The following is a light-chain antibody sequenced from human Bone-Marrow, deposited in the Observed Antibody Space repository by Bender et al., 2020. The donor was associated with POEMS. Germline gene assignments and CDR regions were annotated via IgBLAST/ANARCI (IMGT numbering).Light chain of an antibody. V-gene: IGLV1-40*01. J-gene: IGLJ3*02. CDR3: QSYDNSLGGWV. CDR1: SSNIGAGYD. Sequence: QSVLTQPPSVSGAPGQRITISCTGSSSNIGAGYDVHWYQHVPGTAPKLLIYGNSNRPSGVPDRFSASKSGTSASLAITGLQAEDEADYYCQSYDNSLGGWVFGGGTKLTVL. CDR2: GNS.